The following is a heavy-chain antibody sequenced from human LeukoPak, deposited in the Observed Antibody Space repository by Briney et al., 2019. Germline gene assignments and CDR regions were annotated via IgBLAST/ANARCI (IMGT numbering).Heavy chain of an antibody. J-gene: IGHJ4*02. CDR3: AREGADRGFDY. CDR1: GYTFTSYD. V-gene: IGHV1-8*03. Sequence: ASVKVSFKASGYTFTSYDINWVRQATGQGLEWMGWMNPNSGNTGYAQKFQGRVTITRNTFISTAYMELSSLRSEDTAVYYCAREGADRGFDYWGQGTLVTVSS. CDR2: MNPNSGNT.